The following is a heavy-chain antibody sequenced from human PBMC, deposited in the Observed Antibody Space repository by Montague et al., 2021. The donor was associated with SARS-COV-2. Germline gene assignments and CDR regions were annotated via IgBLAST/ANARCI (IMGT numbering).Heavy chain of an antibody. D-gene: IGHD3-10*02. J-gene: IGHJ4*02. CDR2: IYSNDEK. CDR1: GFSLTTPEVG. V-gene: IGHV2-5*01. Sequence: PALVKPTQTLTLTCTFSGFSLTTPEVGVGWIRQPPGKALEWVAVIYSNDEKRYSPSLRNRLTITKDTAKNQVVLSLTYVDPVDTATYYCAHRIRYYVIATGRHFEYWGQGSQVTVSS. CDR3: AHRIRYYVIATGRHFEY.